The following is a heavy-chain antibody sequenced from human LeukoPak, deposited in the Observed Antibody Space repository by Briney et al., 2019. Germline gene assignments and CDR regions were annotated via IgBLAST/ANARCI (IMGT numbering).Heavy chain of an antibody. Sequence: SETLSLTCTVSGGSISSYYWSWIRQPPGKGLEWIGYIYYSGSTNYNPSLKSRVTISVDTSKNQFSLKLGSVTAADTAVYYCARLIYGGTYLSDYWGQGTLVTVSS. CDR2: IYYSGST. J-gene: IGHJ4*02. CDR3: ARLIYGGTYLSDY. D-gene: IGHD1-26*01. V-gene: IGHV4-59*08. CDR1: GGSISSYY.